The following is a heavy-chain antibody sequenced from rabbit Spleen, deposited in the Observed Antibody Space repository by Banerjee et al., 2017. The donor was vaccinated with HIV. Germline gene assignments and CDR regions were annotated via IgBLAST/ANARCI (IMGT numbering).Heavy chain of an antibody. CDR2: IYAGSGTT. J-gene: IGHJ6*01. D-gene: IGHD1-1*01. Sequence: QEQLEESGGDLVKPEGSLTLTCTASGFSFSNSYYMCWVRQAPGKGLEWIACIYAGSGTTYYASWAKGRFTISKTSSTTVTLQMTSLTVADTATYFCARDTSSSFSSYGMDLWGQGTLVTVS. CDR1: GFSFSNSYY. CDR3: ARDTSSSFSSYGMDL. V-gene: IGHV1S45*01.